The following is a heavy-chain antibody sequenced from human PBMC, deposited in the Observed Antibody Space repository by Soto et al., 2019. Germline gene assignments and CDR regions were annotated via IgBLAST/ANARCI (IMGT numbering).Heavy chain of an antibody. D-gene: IGHD3-10*01. J-gene: IGHJ4*02. Sequence: QVQLVQSGAEVKKPGSSVKVSCKASGGTFSSYTISWVRQAPGQGLEWMGRIIPILGIANYAQKFQGRVTITADKSTSTAYMELSSLRSEDTAVYYCASSLYGSGSSFDYWGQGTLVTVSS. CDR3: ASSLYGSGSSFDY. CDR2: IIPILGIA. V-gene: IGHV1-69*02. CDR1: GGTFSSYT.